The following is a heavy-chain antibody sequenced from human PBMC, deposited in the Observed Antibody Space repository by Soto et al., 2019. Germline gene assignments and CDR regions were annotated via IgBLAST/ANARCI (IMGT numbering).Heavy chain of an antibody. V-gene: IGHV1-18*01. CDR1: GYTFTSYG. Sequence: ASLKVSCKASGYTFTSYGLSWVRQAPGQGLEWMGWIGTHNGNTNYAQKLQDRVTMATDTSTTTAYLDLRSLRSDDTAVYYCVRVGSGASYGPFDIWGQGTVVTVSS. CDR3: VRVGSGASYGPFDI. D-gene: IGHD2-15*01. CDR2: IGTHNGNT. J-gene: IGHJ3*02.